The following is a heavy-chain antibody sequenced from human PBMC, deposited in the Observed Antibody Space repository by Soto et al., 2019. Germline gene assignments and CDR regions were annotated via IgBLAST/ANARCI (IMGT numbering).Heavy chain of an antibody. J-gene: IGHJ3*02. V-gene: IGHV4-34*01. CDR2: INHSGST. Sequence: QVQLQQWGAGLLKPSETLSLTCAVYGGSFSGYYWSWIRQPPGKGLEWIGEINHSGSTNYNPSLTSRVTISVDTSKNQFSLKLSSVTAAETAVYYCARTDIVVVPAANRDAFDIWGQGTMVTVSS. D-gene: IGHD2-2*01. CDR1: GGSFSGYY. CDR3: ARTDIVVVPAANRDAFDI.